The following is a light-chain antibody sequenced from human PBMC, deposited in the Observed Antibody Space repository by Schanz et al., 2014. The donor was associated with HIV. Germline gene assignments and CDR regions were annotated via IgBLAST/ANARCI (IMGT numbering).Light chain of an antibody. Sequence: EIVMTQSPATLSVSPGEGATLSCRASQSVSSKLAWYQQKPGQAPRLIIYGASTRATGIPDRFSGSGSGTEFTLTISSLQSEDFATYYCQQCVTYPYTFGQGTKLEIK. J-gene: IGKJ2*01. CDR2: GAS. V-gene: IGKV3D-15*01. CDR1: QSVSSK. CDR3: QQCVTYPYT.